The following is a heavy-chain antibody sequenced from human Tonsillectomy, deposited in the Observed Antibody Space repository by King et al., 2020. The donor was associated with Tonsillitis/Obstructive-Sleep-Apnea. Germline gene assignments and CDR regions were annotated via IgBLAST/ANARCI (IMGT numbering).Heavy chain of an antibody. CDR3: ARNPYGDYWFDP. Sequence: VQLVESGGGVVQPGRSLRLSCAASGFTFSSCAMHWVRQAPGKGLEWVAVISYHGNNQYYADSVKGRFTIPRDNSKNTLYLQMNSLRADDTAVYFCARNPYGDYWFDPWGQGTLVTVSS. CDR1: GFTFSSCA. D-gene: IGHD4-17*01. V-gene: IGHV3-30*04. CDR2: ISYHGNNQ. J-gene: IGHJ5*02.